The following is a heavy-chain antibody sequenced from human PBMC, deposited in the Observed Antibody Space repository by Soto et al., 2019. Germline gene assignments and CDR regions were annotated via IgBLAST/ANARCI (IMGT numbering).Heavy chain of an antibody. CDR1: GFTFSSYE. J-gene: IGHJ6*02. V-gene: IGHV3-48*03. CDR3: ARARLRYFDWPFCGMDV. CDR2: ISSSGSTI. Sequence: ESGGGLVQPGGSLRLSCAASGFTFSSYEMNWVRQAPGKGLEWVSYISSSGSTIYYADSVKGRFTISRDNAKNSLYLQMNSLRAEDTAVYYCARARLRYFDWPFCGMDVWGQGTTVTVSS. D-gene: IGHD3-9*01.